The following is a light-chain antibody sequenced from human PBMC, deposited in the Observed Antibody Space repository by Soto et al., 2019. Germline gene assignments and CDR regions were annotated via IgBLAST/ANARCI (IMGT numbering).Light chain of an antibody. CDR3: QQYKSFSWT. CDR2: DAS. J-gene: IGKJ1*01. V-gene: IGKV1-5*01. Sequence: DIQMTQSPSTLSASVGDRVTITCRASQSVSSWVAWYQQKPGKAPKLLIYDASNLESWVPSRFSGSGSGTEFTLTISSLQPDDFATYYCQQYKSFSWTFGQVTKV. CDR1: QSVSSW.